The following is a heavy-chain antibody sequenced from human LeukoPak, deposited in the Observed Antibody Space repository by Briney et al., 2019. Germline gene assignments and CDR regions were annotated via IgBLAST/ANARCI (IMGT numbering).Heavy chain of an antibody. CDR2: TNQDGSEK. Sequence: PGGSLRHSCAASGFSFSNYWMSWVRQAPGKGLEWVANTNQDGSEKYYVDSVKGRFTISRDNAKNSLYLQMNSLRAEDTALYYCAREGVVNGFDYWGQGTLVTVSS. V-gene: IGHV3-7*03. D-gene: IGHD3-22*01. CDR3: AREGVVNGFDY. J-gene: IGHJ4*02. CDR1: GFSFSNYW.